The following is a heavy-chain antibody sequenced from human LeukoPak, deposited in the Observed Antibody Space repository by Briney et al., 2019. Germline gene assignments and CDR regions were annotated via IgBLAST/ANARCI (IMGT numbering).Heavy chain of an antibody. CDR2: IYSGGST. D-gene: IGHD3-22*01. CDR3: ARTPAEYGSSGFDY. CDR1: GFTVSSNY. Sequence: PGGSLRLSCAASGFTVSSNYMSWVRQAPGKGLEWVSVIYSGGSTYYADSVKGRFTISRDNSKNTLYLQMNSLRAEDTAVYYCARTPAEYGSSGFDYWGQGTLVTVSS. J-gene: IGHJ4*02. V-gene: IGHV3-66*01.